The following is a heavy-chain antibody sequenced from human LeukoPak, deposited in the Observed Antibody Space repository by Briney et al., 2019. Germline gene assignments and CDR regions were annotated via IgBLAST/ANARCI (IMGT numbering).Heavy chain of an antibody. J-gene: IGHJ4*02. CDR1: GYPFRSYG. D-gene: IGHD3-10*01. V-gene: IGHV3-30*02. CDR3: AKDAGPGMGKLDY. Sequence: GGALRLSCAAHGYPFRSYGMPWVRQAPGKLHEWVAFKRYDGSNKYYADSVKGRFPISRDNSQNTLYLQMNGLSAEDTGAYSCAKDAGPGMGKLDYWGQGTLVTVSS. CDR2: KRYDGSNK.